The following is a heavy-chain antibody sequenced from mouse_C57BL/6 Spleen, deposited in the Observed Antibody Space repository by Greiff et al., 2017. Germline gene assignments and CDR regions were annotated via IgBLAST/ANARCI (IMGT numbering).Heavy chain of an antibody. CDR2: IWSGGSP. CDR3: GSPYSNYVGAMDY. V-gene: IGHV2-2*01. J-gene: IGHJ4*01. D-gene: IGHD2-5*01. CDR1: GFSLTSYG. Sequence: QVQLQQSGPGLVQPSQSLSITCTVSGFSLTSYGVHRVRQSPGKGLEWLGVIWSGGSPDYNAAFRSRLSISKDNSKSQVSLKMNSLQADDTAIYYCGSPYSNYVGAMDYWGQGASVTVSS.